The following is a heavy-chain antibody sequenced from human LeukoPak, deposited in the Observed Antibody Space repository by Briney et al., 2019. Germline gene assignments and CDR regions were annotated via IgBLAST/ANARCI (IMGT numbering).Heavy chain of an antibody. CDR2: ISSDGTTE. D-gene: IGHD3-10*01. CDR1: GFTFASYA. J-gene: IGHJ4*02. CDR3: ARGRDSGSFLIDY. V-gene: IGHV3-30-3*01. Sequence: GGSLRLSCAGSGFTFASYAVHWVRQAPGKRLEWVAFISSDGTTEHYRDSVRGRFTLSRDNSKNTVSLQMNSLGTEDTAVDYCARGRDSGSFLIDYWGQGTLVTVSS.